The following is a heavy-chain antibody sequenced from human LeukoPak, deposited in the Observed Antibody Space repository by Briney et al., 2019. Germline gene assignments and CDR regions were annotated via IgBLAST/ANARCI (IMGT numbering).Heavy chain of an antibody. J-gene: IGHJ4*02. CDR1: GFTFSSYA. CDR3: AKGGLDYGDYALYYFDY. CDR2: ISGSGGST. V-gene: IGHV3-23*01. D-gene: IGHD4-17*01. Sequence: SGGSLRLSCAASGFTFSSYAMSWVRQAPGKGLEWVSAISGSGGSTYYADSVKGRFTISRDNSKNTLYLQMNSLRAEDTAVYYCAKGGLDYGDYALYYFDYWGQGTLVTVSS.